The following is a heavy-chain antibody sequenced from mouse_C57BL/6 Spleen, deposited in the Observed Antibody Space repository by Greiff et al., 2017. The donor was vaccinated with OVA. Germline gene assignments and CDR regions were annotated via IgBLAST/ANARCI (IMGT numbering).Heavy chain of an antibody. D-gene: IGHD1-1*02. CDR2: ISYNGSN. V-gene: IGHV3-6*01. Sequence: EVKLVESGPGLVKPSQSLSLTCSVTGYSITSGYFWNWIRPFPGNQLEWRVYISYNGSNNYNPSLKNLISITRDTSTNKLCLKLNSVTTEDTATYYCARGQGWVPFDFDYWGQGTTLTVSS. CDR3: ARGQGWVPFDFDY. CDR1: GYSITSGYF. J-gene: IGHJ2*01.